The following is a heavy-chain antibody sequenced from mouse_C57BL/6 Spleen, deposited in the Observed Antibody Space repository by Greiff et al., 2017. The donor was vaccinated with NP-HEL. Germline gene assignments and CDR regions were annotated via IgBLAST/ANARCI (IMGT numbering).Heavy chain of an antibody. CDR1: GYSITSGYY. V-gene: IGHV3-6*01. J-gene: IGHJ4*01. CDR3: AKLRSYAMDY. CDR2: ISYDGSN. Sequence: VQLKQSGPGLVKPSQSLSLTCSVTGYSITSGYYWNWIRQFPGNKLEWMGYISYDGSNNYNPSLKNRISITRDTSKNQFFLKLNSVTTEDTATYYCAKLRSYAMDYWGQGTSVTVSS.